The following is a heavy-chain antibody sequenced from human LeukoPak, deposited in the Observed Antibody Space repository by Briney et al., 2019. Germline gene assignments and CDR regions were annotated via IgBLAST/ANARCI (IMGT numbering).Heavy chain of an antibody. CDR3: AKARLVYDSSGYPIFWYFDL. CDR1: GFTFSSYG. D-gene: IGHD3-22*01. CDR2: ISGSGGST. Sequence: GGSLRLSCAASGFTFSSYGMHWVRQAPGKGLEWVSAISGSGGSTYYADSVKGRFTISRDNSKNTLYLQMNSLRAEDTAVYYCAKARLVYDSSGYPIFWYFDLWGRGTLVTVSS. V-gene: IGHV3-23*01. J-gene: IGHJ2*01.